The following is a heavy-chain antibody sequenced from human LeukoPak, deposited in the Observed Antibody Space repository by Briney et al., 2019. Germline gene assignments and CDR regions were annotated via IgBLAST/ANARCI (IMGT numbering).Heavy chain of an antibody. CDR2: MNPNSGNT. V-gene: IGHV1-8*01. J-gene: IGHJ4*02. Sequence: ASVKVSCKASGYTFTSYDINWVRQATGQGLEWMGWMNPNSGNTGYAQKFQGRVTMTRDTSISTAYMELSRLRSDDTAVYYCARIGIAAAADDYWGQGTLVTVSS. CDR1: GYTFTSYD. CDR3: ARIGIAAAADDY. D-gene: IGHD6-13*01.